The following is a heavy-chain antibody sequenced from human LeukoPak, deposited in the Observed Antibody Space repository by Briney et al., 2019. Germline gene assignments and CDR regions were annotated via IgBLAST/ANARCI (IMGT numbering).Heavy chain of an antibody. V-gene: IGHV4-4*02. CDR3: ARRPSGHFDY. J-gene: IGHJ4*02. CDR1: GGSISSSSW. D-gene: IGHD1-26*01. CDR2: IYHSGIT. Sequence: SETLSLTCAVSGGSISSSSWWSWVRQPPGKGLEWIGEIYHSGITNYNPPLKSRVTISVDKSNNQFSLRLSSVTAADTAVYYCARRPSGHFDYWGQGTLVTVSS.